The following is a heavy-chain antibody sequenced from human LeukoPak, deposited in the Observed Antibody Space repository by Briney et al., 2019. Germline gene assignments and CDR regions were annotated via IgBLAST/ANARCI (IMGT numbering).Heavy chain of an antibody. Sequence: SETLSLTCAVYGGPFSDYYWSWIRQPPGKGLEWIGKINHSGSTNYSPSLKSRVTMSIDTSKNQFSLKLNSMTAAGTAVYYCARGEGARDGYNYAGPFYFDYWGHGTLVTVSS. CDR3: ARGEGARDGYNYAGPFYFDY. J-gene: IGHJ4*01. CDR2: INHSGST. V-gene: IGHV4-34*01. CDR1: GGPFSDYY. D-gene: IGHD5-24*01.